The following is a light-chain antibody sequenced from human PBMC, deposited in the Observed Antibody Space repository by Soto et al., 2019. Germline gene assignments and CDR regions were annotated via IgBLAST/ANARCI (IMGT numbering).Light chain of an antibody. J-gene: IGKJ1*01. CDR1: QSVSSSY. Sequence: EIVLTQSPGTLSLSPGERATLSCRASQSVSSSYLAGYQQKPVQAPKPLIYGASSRAIGIPDRFSGSGSGTDVTLPINRLEPEDFEVYYCHQYGSSPWTFGQGTKVEIK. V-gene: IGKV3-20*01. CDR2: GAS. CDR3: HQYGSSPWT.